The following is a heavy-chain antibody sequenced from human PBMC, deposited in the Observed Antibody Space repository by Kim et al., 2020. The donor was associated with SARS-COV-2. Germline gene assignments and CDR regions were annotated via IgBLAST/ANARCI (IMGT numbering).Heavy chain of an antibody. CDR2: IYYSGST. Sequence: SETLSLTCTVSGGSVSSGSYYWSWIRQPPGKGLEWIGYIYYSGSTNYNPSLKSRVTISVDTSKNQFSLKLSSVTAADTAVYYCARDRKGGYSSSSWAYYYGMDVWGQGTTVTVSS. CDR1: GGSVSSGSYY. D-gene: IGHD6-6*01. J-gene: IGHJ6*02. V-gene: IGHV4-61*01. CDR3: ARDRKGGYSSSSWAYYYGMDV.